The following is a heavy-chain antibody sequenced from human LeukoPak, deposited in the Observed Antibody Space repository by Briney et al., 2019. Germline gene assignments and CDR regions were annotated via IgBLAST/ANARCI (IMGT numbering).Heavy chain of an antibody. V-gene: IGHV3-30-3*01. CDR2: ISYDGNNK. J-gene: IGHJ4*02. CDR1: GFTFSSYA. D-gene: IGHD3-16*01. Sequence: PGGSLRLSCAASGFTFSSYAMHWVRQAPGKGLEWVAVISYDGNNKYYADSVKGRFTISRDNSKNTLYLQMNSLRAEDTAVYYCARGEYFDYWGQGTLVTVSS. CDR3: ARGEYFDY.